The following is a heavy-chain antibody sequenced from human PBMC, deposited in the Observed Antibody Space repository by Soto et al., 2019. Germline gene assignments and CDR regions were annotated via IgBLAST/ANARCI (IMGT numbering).Heavy chain of an antibody. CDR3: ASEVTPTS. J-gene: IGHJ4*02. D-gene: IGHD2-21*02. V-gene: IGHV4-34*01. CDR2: INHSGST. CDR1: GGSFSGYY. Sequence: PSETLSLTCAVYGGSFSGYYWSWIRQPPGKGLEWIGEINHSGSTNYNPSLKSRVTISVDTSKNQFSLKLSSVTAADTAVYYCASEVTPTSRGQGTLVTVSS.